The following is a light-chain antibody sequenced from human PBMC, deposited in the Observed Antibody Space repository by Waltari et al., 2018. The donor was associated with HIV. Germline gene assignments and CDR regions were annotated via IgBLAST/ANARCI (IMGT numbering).Light chain of an antibody. CDR2: RNN. CDR3: AAWDDSLSGV. V-gene: IGLV1-47*01. Sequence: QSVLTQPPSASGTAGQRVTISCSGGSSNIGNNHVYWYQQFPGTAHKLLIYRNNQRPSGVPDRFSGSKSGTSASLVISGLRSEDEADYYCAAWDDSLSGVFGGGTKVTVL. CDR1: SSNIGNNH. J-gene: IGLJ2*01.